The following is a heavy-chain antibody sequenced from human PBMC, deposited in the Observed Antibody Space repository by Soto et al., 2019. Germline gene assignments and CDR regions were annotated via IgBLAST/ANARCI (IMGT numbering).Heavy chain of an antibody. Sequence: QVQLVQSGAEVKKPGASVKVSCKASGYTFTGYYMHLVRQAPGQGLEWMGWINPNSGGTNYAQKFQGWVTMTRDTSISIAYMELSRLRSDDTAVYYCARELDRITILGVVSTRFGMDFWGQGTTVTVSS. J-gene: IGHJ6*02. V-gene: IGHV1-2*04. CDR3: ARELDRITILGVVSTRFGMDF. CDR1: GYTFTGYY. CDR2: INPNSGGT. D-gene: IGHD3-3*01.